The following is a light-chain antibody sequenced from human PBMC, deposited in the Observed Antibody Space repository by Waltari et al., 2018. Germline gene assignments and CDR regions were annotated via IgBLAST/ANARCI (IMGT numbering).Light chain of an antibody. CDR3: QQGNNYPRT. V-gene: IGKV1-17*01. J-gene: IGKJ1*01. CDR2: YSN. CDR1: QGITNY. Sequence: IQMSQSPSSLSASVGERVTITCRASQGITNYLNWYQQKPGKAPKLLIYYSNTLPSGVPSRFIGSRSGREFTLTISSLQPEDFATYYCQQGNNYPRTFGQGTKVEIK.